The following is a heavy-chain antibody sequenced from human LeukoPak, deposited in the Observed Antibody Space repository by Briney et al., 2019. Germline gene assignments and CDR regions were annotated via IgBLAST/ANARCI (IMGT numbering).Heavy chain of an antibody. CDR2: IIPIFGTA. CDR3: AREVGYCTNGVCYIDY. D-gene: IGHD2-8*01. CDR1: GGTFSSYA. V-gene: IGHV1-69*05. Sequence: SVKVSCKASGGTFSSYAISWVRQAPGQGLEWMGRIIPIFGTANYAQKFQGRVTITTDEYTSTAYMELSSLRSEDTDVYYCAREVGYCTNGVCYIDYWGQGTLVTVSS. J-gene: IGHJ4*02.